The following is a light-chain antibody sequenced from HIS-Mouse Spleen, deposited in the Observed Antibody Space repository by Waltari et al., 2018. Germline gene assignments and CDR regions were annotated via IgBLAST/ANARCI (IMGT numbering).Light chain of an antibody. CDR1: ALPKKH. Sequence: SYELTQPPSVSVSPGQTARITCPGDALPKKHAYWAQQKSGQAPLLVIYEDSKRPSGIPERFSGSSSGTMATLTISGAQVEDEADYYCYSTDSSGNHRVFGGGTKLTVL. CDR2: EDS. CDR3: YSTDSSGNHRV. V-gene: IGLV3-10*01. J-gene: IGLJ2*01.